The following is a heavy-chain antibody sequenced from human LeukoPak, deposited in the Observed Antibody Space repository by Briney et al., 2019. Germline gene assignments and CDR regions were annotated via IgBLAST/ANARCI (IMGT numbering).Heavy chain of an antibody. CDR1: GYTFTSYD. CDR3: ARASPHLPAAIRN. D-gene: IGHD2-2*02. Sequence: ASVKVSCKASGYTFTSYDINWVRQATGQGLEWMGWMSPNSGNTGYAQKFQGRVTMTRNTSISTAYMELSSLRSEDTAVYYCARASPHLPAAIRNWGQGTLVTVSS. CDR2: MSPNSGNT. J-gene: IGHJ4*02. V-gene: IGHV1-8*01.